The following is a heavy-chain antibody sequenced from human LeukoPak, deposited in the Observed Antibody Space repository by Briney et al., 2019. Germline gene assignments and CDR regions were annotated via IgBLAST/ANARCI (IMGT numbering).Heavy chain of an antibody. Sequence: PGGSLRLSCVASGFTFSSYGMHWVRQAPGKGLEWVAVISSDGKTEIYADSVRGRFTISRDNSKGTHYLQMNSLRSEDTAVYYCAKAQPILISRSFDCWGQGALVTVSS. CDR1: GFTFSSYG. CDR2: ISSDGKTE. CDR3: AKAQPILISRSFDC. V-gene: IGHV3-30*18. D-gene: IGHD3-10*01. J-gene: IGHJ4*02.